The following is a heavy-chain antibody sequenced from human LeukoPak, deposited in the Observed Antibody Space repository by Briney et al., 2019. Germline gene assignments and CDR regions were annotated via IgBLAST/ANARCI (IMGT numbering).Heavy chain of an antibody. Sequence: KPSETLSLTCAVSGYSISSGYYWGWIRRSPGKGLEWIGIINHSGSSYYNPSLKSRVIISVDTSKNQFSLKLSSVTAADTAVYYCARDPYDSTTWYRWFDPWGQGTLVTVSS. CDR2: INHSGSS. J-gene: IGHJ5*02. CDR3: ARDPYDSTTWYRWFDP. D-gene: IGHD3-22*01. V-gene: IGHV4-38-2*02. CDR1: GYSISSGYY.